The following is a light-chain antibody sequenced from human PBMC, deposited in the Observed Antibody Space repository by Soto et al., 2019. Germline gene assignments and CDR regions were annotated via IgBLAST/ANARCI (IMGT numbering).Light chain of an antibody. CDR2: DAS. J-gene: IGKJ5*01. V-gene: IGKV3-11*01. CDR3: LHRMNWPLT. CDR1: QSVSSS. Sequence: EIVMTQSPATLSVSPGERATLSCRASQSVSSSLAWYQQKPGQAPRLLIYDASKRATGIPDRFSGSGSETDFTLTISSLEPEDLGVYYCLHRMNWPLTFGQGTRLEIK.